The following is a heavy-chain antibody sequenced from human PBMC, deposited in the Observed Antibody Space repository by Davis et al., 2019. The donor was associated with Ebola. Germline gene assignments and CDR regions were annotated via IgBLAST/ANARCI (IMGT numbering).Heavy chain of an antibody. CDR1: GYTFTSYG. V-gene: IGHV1-18*01. J-gene: IGHJ5*02. CDR3: ARDRGLYCSSTSCYEGINWFDP. Sequence: ASVKVSCKASGYTFTSYGISWVRQAPGQGLEWMGWISAYNGNTNYAQKLQGRVTMTTDTSTSTAYMELRSLRSDDTAVYYCARDRGLYCSSTSCYEGINWFDPWGQGTLVTVSS. CDR2: ISAYNGNT. D-gene: IGHD2-2*01.